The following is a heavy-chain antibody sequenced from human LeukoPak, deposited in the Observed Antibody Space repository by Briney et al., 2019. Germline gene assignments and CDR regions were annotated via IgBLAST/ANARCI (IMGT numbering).Heavy chain of an antibody. V-gene: IGHV3-9*01. J-gene: IGHJ4*02. CDR2: IRWDSVKI. CDR3: IKEGGNYHGYFDS. D-gene: IGHD3-16*02. Sequence: GGSLRLSCAASGSTFKDYAMHWVRQVPGKGLEWVSGIRWDSVKIAYADSVKGRFITSRDNAKNSLFLQMNSLRLEDTALYFCIKEGGNYHGYFDSWGQGTLVTVSS. CDR1: GSTFKDYA.